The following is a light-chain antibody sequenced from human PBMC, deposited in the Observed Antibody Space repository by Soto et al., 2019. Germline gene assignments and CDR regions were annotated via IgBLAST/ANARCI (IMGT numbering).Light chain of an antibody. Sequence: VLTQSPDTLSLSTGATATLSCRASQSFRGLLAWYQQKPGQAPRLLIYDAYNRATGIPPRFSGSGSGTDFTLTISSLEPEDSAVYYCQQRHMWPITFGQGTRLEI. CDR2: DAY. V-gene: IGKV3-11*01. CDR1: QSFRGL. CDR3: QQRHMWPIT. J-gene: IGKJ5*01.